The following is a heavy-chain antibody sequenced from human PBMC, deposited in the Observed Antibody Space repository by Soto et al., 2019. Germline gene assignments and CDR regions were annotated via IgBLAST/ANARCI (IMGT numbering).Heavy chain of an antibody. Sequence: PSETLSLTCAVSGGSISSSNWWSWVRQPPGKGLEWIGEIYHSGSTNYNPSLKSRVTISVDKSKNQFSLKLSSVTAADTAVYYCARDGDYVDTAMVGFFDYWGQGTLVTVSS. V-gene: IGHV4-4*02. D-gene: IGHD5-18*01. CDR3: ARDGDYVDTAMVGFFDY. J-gene: IGHJ4*02. CDR1: GGSISSSNW. CDR2: IYHSGST.